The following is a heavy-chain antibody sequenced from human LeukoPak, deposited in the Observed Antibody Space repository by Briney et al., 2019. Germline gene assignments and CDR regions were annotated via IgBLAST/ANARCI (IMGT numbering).Heavy chain of an antibody. J-gene: IGHJ3*02. CDR3: ASALVVAAGFDI. CDR1: GYTFTGYY. Sequence: ASVKVSCKASGYTFTGYYMHWVRQAPGQELEWMGCISPNSGGTNYAQKFQGRVTMTRDTSISTASMELSSLRSDDTAIYYCASALVVAAGFDIWGQGTMVTVSS. V-gene: IGHV1-2*02. D-gene: IGHD6-25*01. CDR2: ISPNSGGT.